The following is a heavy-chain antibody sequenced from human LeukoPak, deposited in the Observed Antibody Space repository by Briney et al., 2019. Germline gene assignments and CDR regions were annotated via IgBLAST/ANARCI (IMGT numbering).Heavy chain of an antibody. CDR1: GFSFSSYS. CDR2: ISASGNYI. Sequence: GGSLRLSCAAPGFSFSSYSMNWVRQAPGRGLEGVSSISASGNYIYYADSVKGRFTISRDSAENSLYLQMNSLGAEDTAVYYCARGLYYYGTDAFDIWGQGTMVTVS. D-gene: IGHD3-16*01. J-gene: IGHJ3*02. V-gene: IGHV3-21*01. CDR3: ARGLYYYGTDAFDI.